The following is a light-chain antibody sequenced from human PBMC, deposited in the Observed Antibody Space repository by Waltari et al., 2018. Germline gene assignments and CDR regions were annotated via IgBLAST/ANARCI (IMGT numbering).Light chain of an antibody. CDR2: DAS. J-gene: IGKJ2*01. Sequence: EIVLTQSPATLSLSPGERATLSCRASQSVNHYLAWYQQKPGQAPRLLIYDASNRVTATPARFSGSGSGTDFTLTISSLEPEDFAVYYCHHRSSWPYTFGQGTKLEIK. CDR3: HHRSSWPYT. CDR1: QSVNHY. V-gene: IGKV3-11*01.